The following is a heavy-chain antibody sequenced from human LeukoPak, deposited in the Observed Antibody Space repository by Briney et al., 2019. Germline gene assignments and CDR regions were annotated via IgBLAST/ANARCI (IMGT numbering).Heavy chain of an antibody. D-gene: IGHD5-18*01. J-gene: IGHJ4*02. V-gene: IGHV1-69*13. CDR1: GGTFSSYA. Sequence: SVKVSCKASGGTFSSYAISWVRQAPGQGLEWMGGIIPIFGTANYAQKFQGRVTITADESTGTAYMELTSLRSADTAVYYCARSQGYSYGSSYWGQGTLVTVSS. CDR3: ARSQGYSYGSSY. CDR2: IIPIFGTA.